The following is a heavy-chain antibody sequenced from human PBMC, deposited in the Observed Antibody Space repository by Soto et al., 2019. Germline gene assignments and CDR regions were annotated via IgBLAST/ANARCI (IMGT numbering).Heavy chain of an antibody. CDR1: GFTFSSYA. CDR3: ARDRLLGSSWADYYYGMDV. Sequence: QVQLVESGGGVVQPGRSLRLSCAASGFTFSSYAMHWVRQAPGKGLEWVAVISYDGSNKYYADSVKGRFTISRDNSKNTLYLQMNSPRAEDTAVYYCARDRLLGSSWADYYYGMDVWGQGTTVTVSS. J-gene: IGHJ6*02. CDR2: ISYDGSNK. D-gene: IGHD6-13*01. V-gene: IGHV3-30-3*01.